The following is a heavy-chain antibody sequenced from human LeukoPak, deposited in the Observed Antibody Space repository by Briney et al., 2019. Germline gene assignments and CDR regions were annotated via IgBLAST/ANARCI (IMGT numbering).Heavy chain of an antibody. J-gene: IGHJ5*02. V-gene: IGHV4-39*01. D-gene: IGHD2-15*01. CDR2: IYYSGSS. Sequence: SETLSLTCTVSGGSISSTTYYWAWIRQPPGKGLEWIGSIYYSGSSYYNPSLKSRVTMSVDTSKNQLSLELSCVGGPETAVYFCAGPAECKTGGSCHPWINWFAPWGQGSLVTVSS. CDR3: AGPAECKTGGSCHPWINWFAP. CDR1: GGSISSTTYY.